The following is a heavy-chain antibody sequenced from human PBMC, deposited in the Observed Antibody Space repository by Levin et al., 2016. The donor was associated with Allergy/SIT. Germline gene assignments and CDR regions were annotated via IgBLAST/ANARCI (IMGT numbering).Heavy chain of an antibody. CDR2: INPNSGDT. CDR1: GYTFTGDY. D-gene: IGHD5/OR15-5a*01. J-gene: IGHJ6*02. Sequence: ASVKVSCKASGYTFTGDYIHWVRQAPGQGLEWMGWINPNSGDTAYPQKFQGRIAVTSDTSVTTAYMELSRLRYDDTAMYYCARAHIESYNGMDVWGQGTTVTVSS. V-gene: IGHV1-2*02. CDR3: ARAHIESYNGMDV.